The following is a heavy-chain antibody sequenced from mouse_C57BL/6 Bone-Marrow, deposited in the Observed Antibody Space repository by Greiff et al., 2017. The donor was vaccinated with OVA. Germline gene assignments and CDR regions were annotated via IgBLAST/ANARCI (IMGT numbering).Heavy chain of an antibody. V-gene: IGHV1-85*01. CDR3: AKSLVDWYFDV. Sequence: VKLVESGPELVKPGASVKLSCKASGYTFTSYDINWVQQTPGQGLEWIGWICPRDGSTKYTEKFTGKATFTVDTSSSTAYMELHRLTSEDSAVCFCAKSLVDWYFDVWGTGTTVTVSS. CDR2: ICPRDGST. CDR1: GYTFTSYD. D-gene: IGHD1-1*01. J-gene: IGHJ1*03.